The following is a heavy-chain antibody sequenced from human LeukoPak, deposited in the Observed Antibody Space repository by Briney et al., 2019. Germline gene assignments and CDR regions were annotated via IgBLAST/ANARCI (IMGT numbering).Heavy chain of an antibody. V-gene: IGHV3-64D*06. CDR1: GFTFSSYA. CDR2: ISGNGGST. Sequence: GGSLGLSCSASGFTFSSYAMHWVRQAPGKGLEYVSAISGNGGSTYYADSVKGRFTISRDNSKNTLYLQMSSLRAEDTAVYYCVKDTYGSGSYYNPGGYFDYWGQGTLVTVSS. J-gene: IGHJ4*02. CDR3: VKDTYGSGSYYNPGGYFDY. D-gene: IGHD3-10*01.